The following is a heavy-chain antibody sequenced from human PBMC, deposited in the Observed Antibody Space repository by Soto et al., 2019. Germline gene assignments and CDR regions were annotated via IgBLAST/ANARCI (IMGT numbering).Heavy chain of an antibody. J-gene: IGHJ6*02. D-gene: IGHD4-17*01. CDR1: GYTFTSYG. Sequence: GASVKVSCKASGYTFTSYGISWVRQAPGQGLEWMGWISAYNGNTNYAQKLQGRVTMTTDTSTSTAYMELRSLRSDDTAVYYCARMGDYGDYYYYGMDVWGQGTTVTVSS. CDR2: ISAYNGNT. V-gene: IGHV1-18*01. CDR3: ARMGDYGDYYYYGMDV.